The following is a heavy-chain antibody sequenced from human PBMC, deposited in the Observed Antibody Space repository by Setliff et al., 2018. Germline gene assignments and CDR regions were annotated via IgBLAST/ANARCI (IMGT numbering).Heavy chain of an antibody. D-gene: IGHD6-19*01. CDR1: GGSISSYY. Sequence: PSETLSLTCTVSGGSISSYYWSWIRQPAGKGLEWIGHIYIGGSANYNPSLKSRVTSSMDTSKNQFSLKVSSVTAADTAVYYCARSAEKYSSGWYQGFDYWGQGTLVTV. CDR2: IYIGGSA. V-gene: IGHV4-4*07. CDR3: ARSAEKYSSGWYQGFDY. J-gene: IGHJ4*02.